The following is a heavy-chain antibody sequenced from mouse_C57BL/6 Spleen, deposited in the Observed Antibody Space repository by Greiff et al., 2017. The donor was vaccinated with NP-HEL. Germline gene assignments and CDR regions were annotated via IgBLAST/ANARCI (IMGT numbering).Heavy chain of an antibody. Sequence: QVQLQQPGAELVRPGSSVKLSCKASGYTFTSYWMAWVKQRPGQGLEWIGNIYPSDSETHYNQKFKDKATLTVDKSSSTAYMQLSSLTSEDSAVYYCARGGDYDIAMDYWGQGTSVTVSS. CDR2: IYPSDSET. D-gene: IGHD2-4*01. J-gene: IGHJ4*01. CDR1: GYTFTSYW. V-gene: IGHV1-61*01. CDR3: ARGGDYDIAMDY.